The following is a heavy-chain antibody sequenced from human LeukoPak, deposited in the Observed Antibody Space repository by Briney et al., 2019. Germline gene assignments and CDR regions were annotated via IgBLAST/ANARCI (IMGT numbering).Heavy chain of an antibody. V-gene: IGHV4-4*07. J-gene: IGHJ6*02. Sequence: SETLSVTCTVSDGSISSYYWSWIRQPAGKGLEWIGRIYPSRSTNYKPSLKSRVTMSVDTSKNQFSLKLSSVTAADTAVYYCARTSSNSWSYGMDVWGQGTTVTPSS. CDR3: ARTSSNSWSYGMDV. D-gene: IGHD6-13*01. CDR2: IYPSRST. CDR1: DGSISSYY.